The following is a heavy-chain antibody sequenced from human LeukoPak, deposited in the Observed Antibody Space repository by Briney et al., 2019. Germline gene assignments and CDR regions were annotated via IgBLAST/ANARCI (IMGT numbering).Heavy chain of an antibody. V-gene: IGHV1-8*03. Sequence: ASVKVSCKASGCTLTSYDINWVRQATGQGLEWMGWMNPNSGNTGYAQKFQGRVTITRNTSISTAYMELSSLRSEDTAVYYCARAGAYCGGDCYLNYYYYYYMDVWGKGTTVTVSS. CDR1: GCTLTSYD. J-gene: IGHJ6*03. D-gene: IGHD2-21*01. CDR2: MNPNSGNT. CDR3: ARAGAYCGGDCYLNYYYYYYMDV.